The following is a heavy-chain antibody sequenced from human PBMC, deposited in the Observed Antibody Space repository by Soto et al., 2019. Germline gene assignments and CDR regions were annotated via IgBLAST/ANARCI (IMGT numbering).Heavy chain of an antibody. CDR1: GYTFSTYD. Sequence: QVQLVQSRAEVKKPGASVKVSCKASGYTFSTYDIDWVRLATGQGLEWMGSMNPNSGNTEYAQKFQGRVTMTRDTSKSTAYMELSSLRSEDTAIYYCARTMGGIAAAGNDYWGQGTLVTVSS. D-gene: IGHD6-13*01. J-gene: IGHJ4*02. CDR3: ARTMGGIAAAGNDY. V-gene: IGHV1-8*01. CDR2: MNPNSGNT.